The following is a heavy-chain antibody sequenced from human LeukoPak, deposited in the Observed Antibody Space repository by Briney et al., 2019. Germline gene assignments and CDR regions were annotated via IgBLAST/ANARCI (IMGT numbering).Heavy chain of an antibody. Sequence: GGSLRLSCAASGFTFSDYWMHWVRHASGKGLVGVSRINSDGRITSYADSVKGRFTISRDNAKNTLYLQMRAEDTAVYYCARVRWGGLYYFDYWGQGTLVTVSS. V-gene: IGHV3-74*01. CDR2: INSDGRIT. CDR1: GFTFSDYW. CDR3: ARVRWGGLYYFDY. D-gene: IGHD3-16*01. J-gene: IGHJ4*02.